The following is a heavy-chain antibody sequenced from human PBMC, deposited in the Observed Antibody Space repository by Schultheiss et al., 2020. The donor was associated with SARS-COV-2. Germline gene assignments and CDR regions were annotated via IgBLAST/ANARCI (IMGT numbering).Heavy chain of an antibody. CDR1: GFTFSSYA. CDR2: ISSSSSYI. V-gene: IGHV3-21*01. D-gene: IGHD5-18*01. Sequence: GGSLRLSCAASGFTFSSYAMSWVRQAPGKGLEWVSSISSSSSYIYYADSVKGRFTISRDNAKNSLYLQMNSLRAEDTAVYYCARAVDTAMVDYYYYGMDVWGQGTTVIVSS. J-gene: IGHJ6*02. CDR3: ARAVDTAMVDYYYYGMDV.